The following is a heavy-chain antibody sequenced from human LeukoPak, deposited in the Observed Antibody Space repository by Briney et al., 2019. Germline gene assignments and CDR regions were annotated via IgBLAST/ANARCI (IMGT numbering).Heavy chain of an antibody. D-gene: IGHD1-26*01. CDR2: ISSRGSTI. V-gene: IGHV3-48*03. CDR1: GFTFSSYE. J-gene: IGHJ4*02. Sequence: GGSLRLSCAASGFTFSSYEMNWVRQAPGKGLEWVSYISSRGSTIYYADSVKGRFTISRENAKNSLYLQMNSLRAEDTAVYYCARELRWDGDYWGQGTLVTVSS. CDR3: ARELRWDGDY.